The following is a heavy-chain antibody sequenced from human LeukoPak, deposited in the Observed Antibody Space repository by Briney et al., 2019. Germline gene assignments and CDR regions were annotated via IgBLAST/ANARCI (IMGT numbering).Heavy chain of an antibody. CDR2: FDPEDGET. CDR3: ATRDTTDYYGSGSQTPRFDY. V-gene: IGHV1-24*01. CDR1: GYTLTELS. D-gene: IGHD3-10*01. J-gene: IGHJ4*02. Sequence: ASGKVSGKVSGYTLTELSMHWVRQAPGKGLEWMGGFDPEDGETIYAQKFQGRVTMTEDTSTDTAYMELSSLRSEDTAVYYCATRDTTDYYGSGSQTPRFDYWGQGTLATVSS.